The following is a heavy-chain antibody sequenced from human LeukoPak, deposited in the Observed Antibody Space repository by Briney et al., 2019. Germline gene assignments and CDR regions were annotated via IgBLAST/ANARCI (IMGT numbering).Heavy chain of an antibody. V-gene: IGHV1-69*13. CDR3: ASPTGHYDFKSMDV. J-gene: IGHJ6*02. D-gene: IGHD3-3*01. CDR2: IIPIFGTA. CDR1: EGTFISYA. Sequence: AASVKVSCKASEGTFISYAISWVRQAPGQGLEWMGGIIPIFGTANYAQKFQGRVTITADESTSTAYMELSSLRSEDTAVYYCASPTGHYDFKSMDVWGQGTTVTVSS.